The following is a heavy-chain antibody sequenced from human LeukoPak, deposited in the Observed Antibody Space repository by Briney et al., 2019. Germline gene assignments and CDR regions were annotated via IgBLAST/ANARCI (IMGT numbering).Heavy chain of an antibody. J-gene: IGHJ6*03. Sequence: PGGSLRLSCAASGFTFSNAWMSWVRQAPGKGLEWVGRIKSKTDDRITDYAAPVKGRFTISRDDSKNTLYLQMNSLKTEDTAVYYCTTSSRQDPMAYYYYYMDVWGKGTTVTVSS. CDR1: GFTFSNAW. CDR2: IKSKTDDRIT. CDR3: TTSSRQDPMAYYYYYMDV. D-gene: IGHD3-10*01. V-gene: IGHV3-15*01.